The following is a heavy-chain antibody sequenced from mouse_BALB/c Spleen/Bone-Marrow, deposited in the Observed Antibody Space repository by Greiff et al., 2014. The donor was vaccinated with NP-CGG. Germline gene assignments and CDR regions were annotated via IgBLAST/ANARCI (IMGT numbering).Heavy chain of an antibody. J-gene: IGHJ3*01. Sequence: VQLKESGGGLVQPGGSMKLSCFASGFTFSNYWMNWVRQSPEKGLEWVAEIRLKSNNYATHYAESVKGRFTISRDDSKSSVYLQMNNLRAEDTGIYFCTTGFAYWGQGTLVTVSA. V-gene: IGHV6-6*02. CDR3: TTGFAY. CDR1: GFTFSNYW. CDR2: IRLKSNNYAT.